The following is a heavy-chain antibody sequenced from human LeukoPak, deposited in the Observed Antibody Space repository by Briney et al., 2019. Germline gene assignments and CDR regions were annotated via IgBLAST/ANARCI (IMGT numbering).Heavy chain of an antibody. Sequence: ASVKVSCKASGYTFTSYDINWVRQATGQGLEWMGWMNPNSGNTGYAQKFQGRVTMTRNTSISTAYMELSSLRSEDTAVYYCAVLRYFDWLESPTYMDVWGKGTTVTISS. CDR2: MNPNSGNT. V-gene: IGHV1-8*01. CDR1: GYTFTSYD. D-gene: IGHD3-9*01. J-gene: IGHJ6*03. CDR3: AVLRYFDWLESPTYMDV.